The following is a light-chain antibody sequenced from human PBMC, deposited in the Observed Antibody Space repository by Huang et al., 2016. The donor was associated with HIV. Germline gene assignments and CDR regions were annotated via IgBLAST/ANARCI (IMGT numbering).Light chain of an antibody. CDR3: QQSHTAPWT. V-gene: IGKV1-39*01. CDR1: QIITTY. J-gene: IGKJ1*01. CDR2: GAS. Sequence: DIQMTQSPSSLSASVGDRVTITCRASQIITTYLNWYQKRPGEAPRLLLYGASTLQSGVPSRFGGSGSGTHFTLTITGLRPEDFASYFCQQSHTAPWTFGQGTRV.